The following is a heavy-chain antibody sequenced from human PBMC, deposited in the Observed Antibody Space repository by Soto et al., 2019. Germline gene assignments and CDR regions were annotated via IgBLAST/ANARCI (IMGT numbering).Heavy chain of an antibody. CDR2: INHSGST. Sequence: SETLSLTCAVYGGSFSGYYWSWIRQPPGKGLEWIGEINHSGSTNYNPSLKSRVTISVDTSKNQFSLKLSSVTAADTAVYYCARHLKIGWGIHSYYYGMDVWGQGTTVTVSS. J-gene: IGHJ6*02. CDR1: GGSFSGYY. CDR3: ARHLKIGWGIHSYYYGMDV. D-gene: IGHD3-16*01. V-gene: IGHV4-34*01.